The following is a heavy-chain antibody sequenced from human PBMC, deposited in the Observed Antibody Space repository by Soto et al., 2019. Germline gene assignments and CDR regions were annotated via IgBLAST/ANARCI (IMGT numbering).Heavy chain of an antibody. CDR2: IKIKSDGGTT. CDR3: TTDLWRIAVVVGSTGYFNP. V-gene: IGHV3-15*01. J-gene: IGHJ5*02. CDR1: GFTFSDAW. D-gene: IGHD2-15*01. Sequence: PGGSLRLSCAASGFTFSDAWMIWVRQAPGKGLDWVGRIKIKSDGGTTEYAAPVRGRFTISRDDSKNTLYLQMNSLKTEDTAVYYCTTDLWRIAVVVGSTGYFNPWGQGTPVTVSS.